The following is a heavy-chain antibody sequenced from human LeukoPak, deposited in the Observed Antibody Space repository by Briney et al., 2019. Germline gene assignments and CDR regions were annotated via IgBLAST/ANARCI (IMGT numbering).Heavy chain of an antibody. CDR2: VDPEDGET. CDR3: ATDSRGLLRLADY. J-gene: IGHJ4*02. V-gene: IGHV1-69-2*01. Sequence: ASVKASCKVSGYTFTDYYMHWVQQAPGKGLEWMGLVDPEDGETIYAEKFQGRVTITADTSTDTAYMELSSLRSEDTAVYYCATDSRGLLRLADYWGQGTLVTVSS. CDR1: GYTFTDYY. D-gene: IGHD1-26*01.